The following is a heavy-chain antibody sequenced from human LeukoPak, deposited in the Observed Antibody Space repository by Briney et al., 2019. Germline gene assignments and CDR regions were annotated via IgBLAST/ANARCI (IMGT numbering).Heavy chain of an antibody. V-gene: IGHV3-23*01. D-gene: IGHD3-9*01. J-gene: IGHJ4*02. CDR2: IVGSGANT. CDR3: AKWGDYDVLTGYYDPDN. Sequence: PGASLRLSCAAPGFIFSNYAMSWARQAPGKGLEWVSAIVGSGANTYYADSVKGRFTISRDNPRNTLYLQMNSLRAEDTAVYYCAKWGDYDVLTGYYDPDNWGQGTLVTVSS. CDR1: GFIFSNYA.